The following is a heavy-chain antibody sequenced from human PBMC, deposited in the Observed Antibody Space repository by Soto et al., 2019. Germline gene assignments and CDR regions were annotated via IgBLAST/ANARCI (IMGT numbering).Heavy chain of an antibody. J-gene: IGHJ4*02. Sequence: GGSLRLSCAASGFTFSSYAMSWVRQAPGKGLEWVSAISGSGGSTYYADSVKGRFTISRDNSKNTLYLQMNSLRAEDTAVYYYAKSYDILTGYSNWFDYWGQGTLVTVSS. CDR1: GFTFSSYA. CDR2: ISGSGGST. V-gene: IGHV3-23*01. CDR3: AKSYDILTGYSNWFDY. D-gene: IGHD3-9*01.